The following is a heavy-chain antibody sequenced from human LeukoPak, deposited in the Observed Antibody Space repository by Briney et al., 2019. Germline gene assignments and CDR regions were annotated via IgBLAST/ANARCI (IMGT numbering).Heavy chain of an antibody. CDR1: GFTFSSYA. V-gene: IGHV3-30*04. D-gene: IGHD5-24*01. Sequence: HPGGSLRLSCAASGFTFSSYAMHWVRQAPGKGLEWVAVISYDGSNKYYADSVKGRFTISRDNSKSTLYLQMNSLRAEDTAVYYCARKGGARRDGYNLVDTRIVHLYWFDPWGQGTLVTVSS. CDR3: ARKGGARRDGYNLVDTRIVHLYWFDP. CDR2: ISYDGSNK. J-gene: IGHJ5*02.